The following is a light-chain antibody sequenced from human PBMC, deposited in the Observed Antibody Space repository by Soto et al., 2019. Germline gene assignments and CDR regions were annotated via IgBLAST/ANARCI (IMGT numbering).Light chain of an antibody. V-gene: IGLV4-69*02. CDR1: SGHSNYA. CDR3: QAWGPGIRV. J-gene: IGLJ3*02. Sequence: QPVLTQSPSASASLGDSVKLACTLSSGHSNYAIAWHQQQPEKSPRYLMKVHSDGSHSTADGIPDRFSGSSSGTERYLFIARLPAEDDAYYYCQAWGPGIRVFGGGTKLTVL. CDR2: VHSDGSH.